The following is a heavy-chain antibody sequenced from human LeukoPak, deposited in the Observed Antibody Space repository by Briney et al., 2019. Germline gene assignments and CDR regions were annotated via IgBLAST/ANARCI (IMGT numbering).Heavy chain of an antibody. J-gene: IGHJ5*02. CDR1: RFTFSSYA. D-gene: IGHD6-25*01. Sequence: SGGSLRLSCAASRFTFSSYAMSWVRQAPGKGLEWVSGISGSGGSTYYADSVKGRFTISRDNSKNTLYLQMNSLRAEDTAVYYCAKDQRLAFDPWGQGTLVTVSS. CDR3: AKDQRLAFDP. CDR2: ISGSGGST. V-gene: IGHV3-23*01.